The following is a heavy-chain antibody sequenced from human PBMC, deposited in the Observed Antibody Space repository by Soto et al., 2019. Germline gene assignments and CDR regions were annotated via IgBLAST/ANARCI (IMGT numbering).Heavy chain of an antibody. CDR2: ISGDTATT. CDR1: GIRFSEYA. CDR3: AKPLQQWLLQGSGVDV. D-gene: IGHD6-19*01. V-gene: IGHV3-23*01. Sequence: VGSLRLTCAASGIRFSEYAMTLVRTTPGKGLQWVSAISGDTATTHYADSVKGRFTISRDNSRDTLYLQMNSLRVEDTAIYYCAKPLQQWLLQGSGVDVWGQGITVTVSA. J-gene: IGHJ6*01.